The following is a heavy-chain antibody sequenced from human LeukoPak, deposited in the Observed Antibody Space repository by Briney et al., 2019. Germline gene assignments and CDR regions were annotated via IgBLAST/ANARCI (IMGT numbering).Heavy chain of an antibody. CDR3: AKEDYSSSWYALDY. Sequence: GWSLRLSCAASGFTFDDYAIYWVRQGPGKGLEWVSLISGDGGSIYCADSVKGRLTISRDNSKNSLYLQMNSLRTEDTALYYCAKEDYSSSWYALDYWGQGTLVTVSS. J-gene: IGHJ4*02. D-gene: IGHD6-13*01. CDR2: ISGDGGSI. V-gene: IGHV3-43*02. CDR1: GFTFDDYA.